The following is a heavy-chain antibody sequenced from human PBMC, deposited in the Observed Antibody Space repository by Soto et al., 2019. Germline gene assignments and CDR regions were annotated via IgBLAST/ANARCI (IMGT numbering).Heavy chain of an antibody. J-gene: IGHJ3*02. V-gene: IGHV1-24*01. Sequence: ASVKVSCKVSGYTLTELSMHWVRQAPGKGLEWMGGFDPEDGETIYAQKFQGRVTMTEDTSTDTAYMELSSLRSEDTAVYYCATEIPQFIVVVTAIDAFDIWGQGTMVTVSS. CDR1: GYTLTELS. CDR2: FDPEDGET. D-gene: IGHD2-21*02. CDR3: ATEIPQFIVVVTAIDAFDI.